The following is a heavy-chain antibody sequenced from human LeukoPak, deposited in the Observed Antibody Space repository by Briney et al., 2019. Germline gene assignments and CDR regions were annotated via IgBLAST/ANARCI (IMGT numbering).Heavy chain of an antibody. J-gene: IGHJ5*02. CDR3: ARSLLLWFGELVYSSWFDP. V-gene: IGHV4-30-4*01. CDR2: IYYSGST. D-gene: IGHD3-10*01. Sequence: PSETLSLTCTVSGGSISSGDYYWSWIRQPPGKGLEWIGYIYYSGSTYYDPSLKSRVTISVDTSKNQFSLKLSSVTAADTAVYYCARSLLLWFGELVYSSWFDPWGQGTLVTVSP. CDR1: GGSISSGDYY.